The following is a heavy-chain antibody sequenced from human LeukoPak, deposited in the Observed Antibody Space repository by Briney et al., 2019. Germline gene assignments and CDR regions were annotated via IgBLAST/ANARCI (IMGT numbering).Heavy chain of an antibody. CDR3: ARGAGGNRYFDY. CDR2: ISYDGSNK. D-gene: IGHD1-14*01. V-gene: IGHV3-30*03. CDR1: GFTFSSYG. Sequence: GRSLRLSCAASGFTFSSYGMHWVRQAPGKGLEWVAVISYDGSNKYYADSVKGRFTISRDNAKNSLYLQMNSLRAEDTALYYCARGAGGNRYFDYWGQGTLVTVSS. J-gene: IGHJ4*02.